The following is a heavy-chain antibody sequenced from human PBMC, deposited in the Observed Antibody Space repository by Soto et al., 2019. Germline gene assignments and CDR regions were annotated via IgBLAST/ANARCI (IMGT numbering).Heavy chain of an antibody. Sequence: PSETQSLTYTVSGGYIISGDYYWSWKRQPPGKGLEWIGYIYYSGSTYYNPSLKSRVTISVDTSKNQFSLKLSSVTAADTAVYYCAKEPVSITIFGVNGMDVWGQGTTVPVSS. CDR2: IYYSGST. CDR1: GGYIISGDYY. J-gene: IGHJ6*02. V-gene: IGHV4-30-4*01. CDR3: AKEPVSITIFGVNGMDV. D-gene: IGHD3-3*01.